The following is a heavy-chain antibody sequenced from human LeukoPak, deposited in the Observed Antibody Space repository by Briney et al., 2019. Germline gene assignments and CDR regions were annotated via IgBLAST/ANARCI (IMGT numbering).Heavy chain of an antibody. CDR2: IWYDGSNK. J-gene: IGHJ4*02. V-gene: IGHV3-33*01. CDR1: GFTFSSYG. Sequence: GGSLRLSCAASGFTFSSYGMHWVRQAPGKGLEWVAVIWYDGSNKYYADSVKGRFTISRGNSKNTLYLQMNSLRAEDTAVYYCARAGWAMVLGVMHSYFDYSGQGTLVTVSS. D-gene: IGHD3-10*01. CDR3: ARAGWAMVLGVMHSYFDY.